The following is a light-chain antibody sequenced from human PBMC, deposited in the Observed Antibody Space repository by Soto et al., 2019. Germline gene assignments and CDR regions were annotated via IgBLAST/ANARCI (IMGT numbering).Light chain of an antibody. Sequence: EIVLTQSPGTLSLSPGARATLSCRASQSVSSNYLAWYQHKPGQAPRLLIYSASSRATGIPDRFSGSGSGSAFTLTISRLEPEDFAVYYCQQYGSSQTFGQGTKVEIK. CDR1: QSVSSNY. J-gene: IGKJ1*01. CDR3: QQYGSSQT. V-gene: IGKV3-20*01. CDR2: SAS.